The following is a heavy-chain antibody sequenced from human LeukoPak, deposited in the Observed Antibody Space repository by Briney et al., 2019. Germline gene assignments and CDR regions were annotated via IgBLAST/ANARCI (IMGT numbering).Heavy chain of an antibody. J-gene: IGHJ4*02. Sequence: GRSLRLSCAASGFTFSSYAMHWVRQAPGKGLEWVAVISYDGSNKYYADSVKGRFTISRDNSKNTLHLQMNSLRAEDTAVYYCARDGGSYYFDYWGQGTLVTVSS. V-gene: IGHV3-30-3*01. CDR1: GFTFSSYA. CDR2: ISYDGSNK. CDR3: ARDGGSYYFDY. D-gene: IGHD1-26*01.